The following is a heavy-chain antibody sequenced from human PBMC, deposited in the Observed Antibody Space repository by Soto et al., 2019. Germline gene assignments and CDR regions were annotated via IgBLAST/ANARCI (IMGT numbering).Heavy chain of an antibody. Sequence: SLKVSCKASGGTFSSYAISWVRQAPGQGLEWMGGIIPIFGTANYAQKFQGRVTITADESTSTAYMELSSLRSEDTAVYYCARIFSYYYCSGSYSYYYCMDVWGQGPTVAVSS. V-gene: IGHV1-69*13. CDR2: IIPIFGTA. D-gene: IGHD3-10*01. CDR1: GGTFSSYA. CDR3: ARIFSYYYCSGSYSYYYCMDV. J-gene: IGHJ6*02.